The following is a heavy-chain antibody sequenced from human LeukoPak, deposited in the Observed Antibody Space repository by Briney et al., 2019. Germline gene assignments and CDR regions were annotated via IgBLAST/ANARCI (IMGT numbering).Heavy chain of an antibody. CDR3: AREKMVQYAYYYYYYMDV. V-gene: IGHV3-21*01. Sequence: PGGSLRLSCAASGFTFSSYSMNWVRQAPGKGLEWVSSISSSSSYIYYADSVKGRFTISRDNAKNSLYLQMNSLRAEDTAVYYCAREKMVQYAYYYYYYMDVWGKGTTVTVSS. CDR1: GFTFSSYS. D-gene: IGHD4-11*01. J-gene: IGHJ6*03. CDR2: ISSSSSYI.